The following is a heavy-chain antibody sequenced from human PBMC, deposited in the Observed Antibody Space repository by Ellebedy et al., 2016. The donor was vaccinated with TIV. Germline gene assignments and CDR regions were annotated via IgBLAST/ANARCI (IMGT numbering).Heavy chain of an antibody. CDR2: ISPGGSDT. J-gene: IGHJ4*02. CDR1: GYSFTSYW. V-gene: IGHV5-51*01. D-gene: IGHD4-17*01. CDR3: ARLEDDYGDKTFDY. Sequence: GESLKIPCKASGYSFTSYWIGWVRQMPGKGLEWMGIISPGGSDTRYSPSFQGQVTISADKSISTAYLQWSSLKASDTAMYYCARLEDDYGDKTFDYWGQGTLVTVSS.